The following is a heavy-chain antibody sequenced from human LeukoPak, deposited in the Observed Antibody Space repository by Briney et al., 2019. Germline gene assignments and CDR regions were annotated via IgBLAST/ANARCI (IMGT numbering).Heavy chain of an antibody. Sequence: GASVKVSCKASGGTFRNYVINWVRQAPGQGLEWMGMIIAVFGTGNYAQKFQARVTITTDEAMSTAYMELNSLRSEDTAVYYCARGYSSTQNWSDPWGQGTLVTVSS. CDR2: IIAVFGTG. CDR3: ARGYSSTQNWSDP. D-gene: IGHD2-2*01. V-gene: IGHV1-69*05. J-gene: IGHJ5*02. CDR1: GGTFRNYV.